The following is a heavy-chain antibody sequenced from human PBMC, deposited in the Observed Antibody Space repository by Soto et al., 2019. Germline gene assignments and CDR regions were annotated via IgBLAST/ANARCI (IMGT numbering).Heavy chain of an antibody. J-gene: IGHJ6*02. Sequence: SQTLCLTCAISGDSVSRNSAAWNWISPSPSRGLEWLGRTYYRSKWYNDYAVSVKSRITINPDTSKNQFSLQLNSVTPEDTAVYYCAAMEQGDYGMDVWGQGTTVTVSS. CDR3: AAMEQGDYGMDV. D-gene: IGHD5-18*01. CDR1: GDSVSRNSAA. V-gene: IGHV6-1*01. CDR2: TYYRSKWYN.